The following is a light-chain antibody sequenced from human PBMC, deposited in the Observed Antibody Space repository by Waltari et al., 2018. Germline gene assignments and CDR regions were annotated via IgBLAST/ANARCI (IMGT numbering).Light chain of an antibody. Sequence: DIQMTQSPPSLSAAVGNRVTITCQASQDISNSLNWYQQKPGTAPKLLIYDASNLETGVPSRFSGSGSGTNFIFTISSLQPEDFATYYCQHYSSIPPGLTFGGGTRVGMK. J-gene: IGKJ4*01. CDR3: QHYSSIPPGLT. V-gene: IGKV1-33*01. CDR2: DAS. CDR1: QDISNS.